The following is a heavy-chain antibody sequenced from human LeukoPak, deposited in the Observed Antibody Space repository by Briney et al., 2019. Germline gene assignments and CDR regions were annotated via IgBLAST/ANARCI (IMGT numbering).Heavy chain of an antibody. CDR2: IIPIFGIA. CDR1: GGTFSSYG. J-gene: IGHJ4*02. CDR3: ARLYSNYDIDY. V-gene: IGHV1-69*04. D-gene: IGHD4-11*01. Sequence: RASVKVSCKASGGTFSSYGISWVRQAPGQGLEWMGRIIPIFGIANYAQKFQGRVTITADKSTSTAYMELSSLRSEDTAVYYCARLYSNYDIDYWGQGTLVTVSS.